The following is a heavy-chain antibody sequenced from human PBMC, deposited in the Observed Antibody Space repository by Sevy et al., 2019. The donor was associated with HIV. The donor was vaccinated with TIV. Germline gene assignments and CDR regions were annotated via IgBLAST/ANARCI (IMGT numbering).Heavy chain of an antibody. CDR3: AKDGYKPSVGDENYYYYYMDV. D-gene: IGHD1-20*01. V-gene: IGHV3-23*01. Sequence: GGSLRLSCAASGFTFSSYAMSWVRQVPGKGLEWVSAISGSGDSTYYADSVKGRFTISRDNSKNTLYLQMNSLRAEDTAVYYCAKDGYKPSVGDENYYYYYMDVWGKGTTVTVSS. CDR2: ISGSGDST. J-gene: IGHJ6*03. CDR1: GFTFSSYA.